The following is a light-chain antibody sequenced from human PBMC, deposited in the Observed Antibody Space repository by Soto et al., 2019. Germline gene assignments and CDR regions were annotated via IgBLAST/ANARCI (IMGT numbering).Light chain of an antibody. CDR2: GAS. V-gene: IGKV3-15*01. Sequence: EIVMTQSPVTLSVSPGERATLSCRASQSVTNSHLAWYQQKPGQAPRLLIFGASTRAAGIPARFSGSGSGTEFTLTISSLQSEDFAVYYCQQYSNWPLTFGGGT. J-gene: IGKJ4*01. CDR1: QSVTNSH. CDR3: QQYSNWPLT.